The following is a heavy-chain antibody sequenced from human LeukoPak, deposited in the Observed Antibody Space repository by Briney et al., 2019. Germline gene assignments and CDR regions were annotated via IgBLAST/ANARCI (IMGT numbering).Heavy chain of an antibody. CDR1: GFTFTNYW. D-gene: IGHD3-3*01. CDR2: IKQDGSEK. CDR3: ARGGGDFWSAYYSGYYFDY. J-gene: IGHJ4*02. V-gene: IGHV3-7*01. Sequence: GGSLRLSCAASGFTFTNYWMSWVRQAPGKGLEWVANIKQDGSEKYHVDSVKGRFTISRDNAKSSLYLQMNSLRAEDTAVYYCARGGGDFWSAYYSGYYFDYSGQGTLVTVSS.